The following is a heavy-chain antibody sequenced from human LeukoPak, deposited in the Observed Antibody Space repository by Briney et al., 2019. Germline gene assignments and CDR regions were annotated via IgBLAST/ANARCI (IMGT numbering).Heavy chain of an antibody. D-gene: IGHD3-10*01. CDR3: ARDPGYLRFGELLSMAFDY. CDR1: VFTFRSFT. J-gene: IGHJ4*02. CDR2: MSGCHYYI. V-gene: IGHV3-21*06. Sequence: SGGSLRLSCGLSVFTFRSFTVHGVRQSRGKGLEWVSSMSGCHYYIYYADSVKGRFTISRDNANNSLFLQMDGLRAEETAVYSCARDPGYLRFGELLSMAFDYWGQGTLVTVSS.